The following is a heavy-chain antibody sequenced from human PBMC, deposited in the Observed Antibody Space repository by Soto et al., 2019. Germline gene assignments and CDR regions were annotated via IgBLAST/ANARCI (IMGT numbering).Heavy chain of an antibody. CDR3: ARTGGMDV. Sequence: QVQLQQWGAGLLKPSETLSLTCAVYGGSFSGYYWSWLRQPPGKGPEWIGEINHSGNTKYNPSLESRVTISVDTSKNQFSLKLSSVSAADRAVYYCARTGGMDVWSQGATVTVSS. V-gene: IGHV4-34*01. CDR1: GGSFSGYY. CDR2: INHSGNT. J-gene: IGHJ6*02.